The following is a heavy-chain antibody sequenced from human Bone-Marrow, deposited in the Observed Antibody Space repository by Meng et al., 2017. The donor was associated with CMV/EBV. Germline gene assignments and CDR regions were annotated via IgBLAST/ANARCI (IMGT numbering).Heavy chain of an antibody. CDR1: GGSFSGYY. CDR3: ARVDDYGGNCFDY. Sequence: SETLSLTCAVYGGSFSGYYWSWIRQHPGKGLEWIGYIYYSGSTYYNPSLKSRVTISVDTSKNQFSLKLSSVTAADTAVYFCARVDDYGGNCFDYWGQGTLVTVSS. V-gene: IGHV4-31*11. CDR2: IYYSGST. D-gene: IGHD4-23*01. J-gene: IGHJ4*02.